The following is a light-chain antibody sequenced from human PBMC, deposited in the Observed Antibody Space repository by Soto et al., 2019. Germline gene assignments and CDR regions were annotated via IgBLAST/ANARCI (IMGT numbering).Light chain of an antibody. CDR3: KSYAGSNTYV. J-gene: IGLJ1*01. Sequence: QSVLTQPASVSGSPGQSITISCTGTSSDVGSYNLVSWYQQHPGKAPKLIIYEGSKRPSGVSNRFSGSKSGNTASLTISGLQAEDEADYFCKSYAGSNTYVFGSGTKVTVL. V-gene: IGLV2-23*01. CDR1: SSDVGSYNL. CDR2: EGS.